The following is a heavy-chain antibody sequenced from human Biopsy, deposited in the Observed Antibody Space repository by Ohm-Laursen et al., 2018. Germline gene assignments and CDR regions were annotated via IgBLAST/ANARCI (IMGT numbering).Heavy chain of an antibody. Sequence: ASVKVSCKSSGGTFINYAISWVRQAPGQGLEWTGGIIPMFGTANYAQMFQGRVTISADESTSTSYMELSSLTTEDTAIYYCARGPHSGSHSCFDYWGRGTLVTVSS. CDR1: GGTFINYA. CDR2: IIPMFGTA. J-gene: IGHJ4*02. CDR3: ARGPHSGSHSCFDY. D-gene: IGHD1-26*01. V-gene: IGHV1-69*13.